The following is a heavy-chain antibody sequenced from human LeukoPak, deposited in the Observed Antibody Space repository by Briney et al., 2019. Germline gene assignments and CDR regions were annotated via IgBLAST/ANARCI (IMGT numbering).Heavy chain of an antibody. CDR3: ARDRLLITVAGTVDQ. V-gene: IGHV3-30*09. D-gene: IGHD6-19*01. CDR2: ISYDGTNK. J-gene: IGHJ4*02. CDR1: GFTFSSYP. Sequence: GLSLRLSCAASGFTFSSYPMHWVRQAPGKGLEWVAVISYDGTNKWYADSVQGRFAISRDNSKNTLYLQMNSLRPEDTAVYYCARDRLLITVAGTVDQWGRGTLVTVSS.